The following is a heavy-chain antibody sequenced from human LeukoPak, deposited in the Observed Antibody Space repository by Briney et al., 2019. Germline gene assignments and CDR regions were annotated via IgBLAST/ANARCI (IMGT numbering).Heavy chain of an antibody. CDR3: AKDRNKEGVSRGWFL. CDR1: GFTFSSAA. Sequence: PGGSLRLSCVASGFTFSSAAMTWVRQAPGKGLEWVSAISGSGGSTYYADSVKGRFTISRDNSKNTLYLQMNSLRAEDTAVYYCAKDRNKEGVSRGWFLWGQGTLVTVSS. V-gene: IGHV3-23*01. J-gene: IGHJ4*02. CDR2: ISGSGGST. D-gene: IGHD6-19*01.